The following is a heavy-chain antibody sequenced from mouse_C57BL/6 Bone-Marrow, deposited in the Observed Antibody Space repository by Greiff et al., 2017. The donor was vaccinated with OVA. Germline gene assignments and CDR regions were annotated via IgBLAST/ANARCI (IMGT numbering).Heavy chain of an antibody. CDR2: ISSGGDYI. CDR3: TRGRGNYGYYFDY. J-gene: IGHJ2*01. V-gene: IGHV5-9-1*02. Sequence: EVLLVESGEGLVKPGGSLKLSCAASGFTFSSYAMSWVRQTPEKRLEWVAYISSGGDYIYYADTVKGRFTMSRDNARNTLYLQMSSLKSEDTAMYYCTRGRGNYGYYFDYWGQGTTLTVSA. D-gene: IGHD2-1*01. CDR1: GFTFSSYA.